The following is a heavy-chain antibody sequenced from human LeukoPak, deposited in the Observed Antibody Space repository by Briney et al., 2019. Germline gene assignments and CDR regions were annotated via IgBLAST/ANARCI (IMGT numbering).Heavy chain of an antibody. V-gene: IGHV3-7*03. CDR1: GFSFSTSW. CDR2: MNIDGSRR. J-gene: IGHJ4*02. CDR3: AKDQQSAVAGTIDY. Sequence: GGSLRLSCAASGFSFSTSWMTWVRQTPGKGLELVANMNIDGSRRYHGDSVEGRFTISRGNVKNTLYLQMNSLRAEDTAVYYCAKDQQSAVAGTIDYWGQGALVTVSS. D-gene: IGHD6-19*01.